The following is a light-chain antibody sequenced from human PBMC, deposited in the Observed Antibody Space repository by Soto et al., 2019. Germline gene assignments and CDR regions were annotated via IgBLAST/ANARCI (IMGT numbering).Light chain of an antibody. CDR1: QNINSW. Sequence: DIQMTQSPSTLSASVGDRVTVTCRASQNINSWLAWYQQKPGKAPKLLIYKSSSLENGVPSRFSGSGSGTDFTLTINSLQPDDFATYYCQQYTSYSPYTFGQGTKLEI. J-gene: IGKJ2*01. CDR3: QQYTSYSPYT. CDR2: KSS. V-gene: IGKV1-5*03.